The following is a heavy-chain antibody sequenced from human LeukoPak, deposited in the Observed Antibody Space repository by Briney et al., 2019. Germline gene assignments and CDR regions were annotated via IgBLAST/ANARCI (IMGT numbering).Heavy chain of an antibody. Sequence: ASVKVSCKASGYTFTSYYMHWVRQAPGQGLEWMGIINPSCGSTSYAQKFQGRVTMTRDTSTSTVYMELSSLRSEDTAVYYCARDRLYYGSGSYGDYYYYGMDVWGKGTTVTVSS. D-gene: IGHD3-10*01. J-gene: IGHJ6*04. CDR2: INPSCGST. V-gene: IGHV1-46*01. CDR1: GYTFTSYY. CDR3: ARDRLYYGSGSYGDYYYYGMDV.